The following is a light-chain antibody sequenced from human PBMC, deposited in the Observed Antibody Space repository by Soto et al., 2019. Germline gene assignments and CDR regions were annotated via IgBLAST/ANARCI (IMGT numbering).Light chain of an antibody. CDR1: QSVSKY. V-gene: IGKV3-20*01. CDR3: QHYGGSPWT. CDR2: GAS. Sequence: EIVLTQSPGTLSLSPGERATLSCRASQSVSKYLAWYQQKPGQAPRVLIYGASSRATGIPDRFSGSGSGTHFILTISRLEPEDFAVFYCQHYGGSPWTFGQGTKVEIK. J-gene: IGKJ1*01.